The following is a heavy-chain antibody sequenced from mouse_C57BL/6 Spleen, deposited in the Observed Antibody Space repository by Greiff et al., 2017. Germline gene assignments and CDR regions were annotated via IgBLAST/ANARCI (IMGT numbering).Heavy chain of an antibody. CDR1: GYTFPSYW. V-gene: IGHV1-55*01. J-gene: IGHJ2*01. CDR2: IYPGSGST. Sequence: QVQLQQSGAELVKPGASVTMSCKASGYTFPSYWITWVKQRPGQGLEWIGVIYPGSGSTNYNEKFKSKATLTVATSSSPAYMQRRSLTSGDSAVCYCARGQGDYWGQGTTLTVSS. CDR3: ARGQGDY.